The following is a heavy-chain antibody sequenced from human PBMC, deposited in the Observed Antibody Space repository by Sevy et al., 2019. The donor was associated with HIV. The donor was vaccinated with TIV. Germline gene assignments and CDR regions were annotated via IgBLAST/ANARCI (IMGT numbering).Heavy chain of an antibody. D-gene: IGHD6-19*01. V-gene: IGHV3-30-3*01. J-gene: IGHJ4*02. CDR2: ISYDGTNK. CDR3: AREFTGWDLNLDY. CDR1: GFAFSTHA. Sequence: GGSLRLSCVASGFAFSTHAMHWVRQAPDKGLEWVAVISYDGTNKNYAYSVKDRFTISRDHSKNTLYLQMNSLRADDTAVYYCAREFTGWDLNLDYWGQGTLVTVSS.